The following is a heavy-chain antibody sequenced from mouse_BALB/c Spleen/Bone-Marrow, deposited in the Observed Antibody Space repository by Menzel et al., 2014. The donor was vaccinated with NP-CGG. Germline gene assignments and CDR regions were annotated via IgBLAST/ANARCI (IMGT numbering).Heavy chain of an antibody. CDR2: ISSGGGST. V-gene: IGHV5-12-1*01. CDR1: GFAFSSYD. J-gene: IGHJ4*01. Sequence: EVKLVESGGGLVKPGGSLKLSCAASGFAFSSYDMSWVRQTPEKRPEWVAYISSGGGSTYYPDTVKGRFTISRDNAKNTLYLQMSSLKSEDTAMYYCARPLYYYGSSPFYAMDYWGQGTSVTVSS. CDR3: ARPLYYYGSSPFYAMDY. D-gene: IGHD1-1*01.